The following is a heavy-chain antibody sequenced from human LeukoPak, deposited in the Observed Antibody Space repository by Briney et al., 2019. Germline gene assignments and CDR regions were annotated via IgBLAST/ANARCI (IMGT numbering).Heavy chain of an antibody. Sequence: GASVKVSCKASGGTFSSYAISWVRQAPGQGLEWMGGIIPIFGTANYAQKFQGRVTITADESTSTAYMELSSLRSEDTAVYYCAREFSYQRFLEWLGWFAPWGQGTLVTVSS. D-gene: IGHD3-3*01. CDR2: IIPIFGTA. CDR1: GGTFSSYA. J-gene: IGHJ5*02. V-gene: IGHV1-69*13. CDR3: AREFSYQRFLEWLGWFAP.